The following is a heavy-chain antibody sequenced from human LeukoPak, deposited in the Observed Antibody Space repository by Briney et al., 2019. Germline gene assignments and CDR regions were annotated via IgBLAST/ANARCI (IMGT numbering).Heavy chain of an antibody. CDR3: ARENDILTGYYFAFDI. V-gene: IGHV4-59*01. Sequence: SETLSLTCIVSGGSIRSYYWSWIRQPPGKGLEWIGYIYYSGSTNYNPSLKSRVTISVDTSKNQFSLKLSSVPAADTAVYYCARENDILTGYYFAFDIWGQGTMVTVSS. J-gene: IGHJ3*02. CDR2: IYYSGST. CDR1: GGSIRSYY. D-gene: IGHD3-9*01.